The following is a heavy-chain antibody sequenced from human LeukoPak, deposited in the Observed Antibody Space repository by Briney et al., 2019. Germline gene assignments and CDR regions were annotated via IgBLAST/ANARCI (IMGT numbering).Heavy chain of an antibody. V-gene: IGHV3-74*01. CDR3: ARGPNSNWSGLDF. CDR1: GFSFSGHW. Sequence: GGSLRLSCTASGFSFSGHWMHWARQLPGKGLVWVSRISTAGSTTSYADSVKGRFTVSRDNAKNTLYLQVNNLRAEDTAVYYCARGPNSNWSGLDFWGQGTLLTVSS. D-gene: IGHD6-6*01. CDR2: ISTAGSTT. J-gene: IGHJ4*02.